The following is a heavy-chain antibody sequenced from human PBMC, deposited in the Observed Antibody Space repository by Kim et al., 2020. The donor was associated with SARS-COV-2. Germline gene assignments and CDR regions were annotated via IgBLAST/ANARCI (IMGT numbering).Heavy chain of an antibody. D-gene: IGHD1-1*01. CDR1: GGSVSSGSYY. V-gene: IGHV4-61*01. CDR3: AREIATGQTDTTKDY. CDR2: IYYSGST. J-gene: IGHJ4*02. Sequence: SETLSLTCTVSGGSVSSGSYYWSWIRQPPGKGLEWIGYIYYSGSTNYNPSLKSRVAISVDTSKNQFSLKLSSVTAADTAVYYCAREIATGQTDTTKDYWGQGTLVTVSS.